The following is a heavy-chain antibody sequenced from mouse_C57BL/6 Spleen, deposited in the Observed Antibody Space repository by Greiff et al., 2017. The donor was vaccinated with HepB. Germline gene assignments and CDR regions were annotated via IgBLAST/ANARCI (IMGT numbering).Heavy chain of an antibody. CDR2: IYPGSGST. CDR3: ARFYYDYPYWYFDV. D-gene: IGHD2-4*01. V-gene: IGHV1-55*01. CDR1: GYTFTSYW. J-gene: IGHJ1*03. Sequence: QVQLQQPGAELVKPGASVKMSCKASGYTFTSYWITWVKQRPGQGLEWIGDIYPGSGSTNYNEKFKSKATLTVDTSSSTAYMQLSSLTSEDSAVYYCARFYYDYPYWYFDVWGTGTTVTVSS.